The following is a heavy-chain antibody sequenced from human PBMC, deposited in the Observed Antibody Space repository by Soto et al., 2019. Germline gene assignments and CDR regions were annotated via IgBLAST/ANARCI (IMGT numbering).Heavy chain of an antibody. D-gene: IGHD6-13*01. J-gene: IGHJ4*02. V-gene: IGHV1-2*04. CDR2: INPNSGGT. CDR1: GYTFTGYY. Sequence: ASVKVSCKASGYTFTGYYMHWVRQAPGQGFEWMGWINPNSGGTNYAQKFQGWVTMTRDTSISTAYMELSRLRSDDTAVYYCARKGYGYSSSWYTWFDYWGQGTLVTVSS. CDR3: ARKGYGYSSSWYTWFDY.